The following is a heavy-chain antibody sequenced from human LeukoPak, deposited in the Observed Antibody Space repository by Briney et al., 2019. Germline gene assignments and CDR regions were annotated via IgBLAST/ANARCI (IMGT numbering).Heavy chain of an antibody. V-gene: IGHV4-39*01. CDR3: ARACSGGSCYSDTRSWFDP. J-gene: IGHJ5*02. D-gene: IGHD2-15*01. CDR2: IYYSGST. CDR1: GGSISSSSYY. Sequence: SETLSLTCTVSGGSISSSSYYWGWIRQPPGKGLEWIGSIYYSGSTYYNPSLKSRVTISVDTSKNQFSLKLSSVTAADTAVYYCARACSGGSCYSDTRSWFDPWGQGTLVTVSS.